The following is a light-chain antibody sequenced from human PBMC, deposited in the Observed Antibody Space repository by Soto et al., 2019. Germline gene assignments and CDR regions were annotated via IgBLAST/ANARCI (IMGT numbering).Light chain of an antibody. CDR3: QQYGSSPIT. V-gene: IGKV3-20*01. J-gene: IGKJ5*01. CDR1: QSVSSNY. CDR2: GAS. Sequence: EIVLTQSPGTLSLSPGERAPLSCRASQSVSSNYLAWYQQKPGQAPRLLIYGASSRATGIPDRFSGSGSGTDFTLTISRLEPEDFAVYYCQQYGSSPITLGQGTRLETK.